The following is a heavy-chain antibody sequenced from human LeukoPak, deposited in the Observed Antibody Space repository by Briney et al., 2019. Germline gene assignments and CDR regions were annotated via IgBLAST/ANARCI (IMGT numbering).Heavy chain of an antibody. CDR3: ASFVEDYAFDI. Sequence: GGSLRLSCAASGFTFSSYSMNWVRQAPGKGLEWVSSISSSSSYIYYADSVKGRFTISRDNAKNSLYLQMNSLRAEDTAVYYCASFVEDYAFDIWGQGTMVTVSS. J-gene: IGHJ3*02. V-gene: IGHV3-21*01. CDR1: GFTFSSYS. CDR2: ISSSSSYI. D-gene: IGHD3-16*01.